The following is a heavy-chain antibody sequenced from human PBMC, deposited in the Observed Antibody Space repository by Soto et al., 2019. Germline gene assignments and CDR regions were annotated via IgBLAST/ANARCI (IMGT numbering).Heavy chain of an antibody. CDR1: GYSFTSYW. V-gene: IGHV5-51*01. D-gene: IGHD6-19*01. CDR2: IYPGDSDT. CDR3: AIFSPQYSSGRILGAFDI. Sequence: GESLKISCKGSGYSFTSYWIGWVRQMPGKGLEWMGIIYPGDSDTRYSPSFQGQVTISADKSISTAYLQWSSLKASDTAMFFFAIFSPQYSSGRILGAFDIWGQGTMVTVSS. J-gene: IGHJ3*02.